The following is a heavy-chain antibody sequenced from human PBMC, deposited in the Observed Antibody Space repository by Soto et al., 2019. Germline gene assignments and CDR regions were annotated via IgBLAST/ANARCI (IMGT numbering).Heavy chain of an antibody. CDR1: GGSISSSSYY. CDR3: ARRGLGNWFDP. J-gene: IGHJ5*02. V-gene: IGHV4-39*01. D-gene: IGHD6-19*01. CDR2: IYYSGST. Sequence: PSEILSLTCTVSGGSISSSSYYWGWIRQPPGKGLEWIGSIYYSGSTYYNPSLKSRVTISVDTSKNQFSLKLSSVTAADTAVYYCARRGLGNWFDPWGQGTLVTVSS.